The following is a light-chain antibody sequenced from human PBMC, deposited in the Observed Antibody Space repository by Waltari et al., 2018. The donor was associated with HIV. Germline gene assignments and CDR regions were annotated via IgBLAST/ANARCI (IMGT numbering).Light chain of an antibody. V-gene: IGKV1-8*01. CDR2: ATS. CDR1: QGISSS. CDR3: QQYYSYPFT. Sequence: AIRMTQSPSSFSASTGDRVTITCRASQGISSSLAWYQQKPWKAPKLLIYATSTLQSGVPSRFSGSGSGTDFTLTISYLQSEDFATYFCQQYYSYPFTFGPGTKVDIK. J-gene: IGKJ3*01.